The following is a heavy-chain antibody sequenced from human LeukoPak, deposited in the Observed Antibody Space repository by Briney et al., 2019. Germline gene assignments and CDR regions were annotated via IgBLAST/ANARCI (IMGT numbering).Heavy chain of an antibody. CDR2: FDPEDGET. J-gene: IGHJ1*01. CDR3: ATDHHIVGATGWVLFQH. Sequence: ASVKVSCKVSGYTLTELSMHWVRQAPGKGLEWMGGFDPEDGETIYAQKFQGRVTMTEDTSTDTAYMELSSLRSEDTAVYYCATDHHIVGATGWVLFQHWGQGTLVTVSS. CDR1: GYTLTELS. D-gene: IGHD1-26*01. V-gene: IGHV1-24*01.